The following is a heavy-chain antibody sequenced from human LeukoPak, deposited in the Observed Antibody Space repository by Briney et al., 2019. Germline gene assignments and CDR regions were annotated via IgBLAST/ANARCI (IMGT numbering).Heavy chain of an antibody. CDR3: ARTGLVRGVIYAFDI. J-gene: IGHJ3*02. Sequence: SETLSLTCTVSGGSISSYYWSWIRQPPGRGLEWIGSIHYSGSTSYNPSLRSRITISVDKSKNQFFLKLSSVTATDTAVYYCARTGLVRGVIYAFDIWGQGTMVTVSS. CDR2: IHYSGST. V-gene: IGHV4-59*01. CDR1: GGSISSYY. D-gene: IGHD3-10*01.